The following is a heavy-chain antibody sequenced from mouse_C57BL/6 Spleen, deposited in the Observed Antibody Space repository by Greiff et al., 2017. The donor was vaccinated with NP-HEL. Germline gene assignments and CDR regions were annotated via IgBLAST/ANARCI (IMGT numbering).Heavy chain of an antibody. CDR2: IHPNSGST. V-gene: IGHV1-64*01. CDR1: GYTFTSSW. Sequence: QVQLKQPGAELVKPGASVKLSCKASGYTFTSSWMHWVKQRPGQGLEWIGMIHPNSGSTNYNEKFKSKATLTVDKSSSTAYMQLSSLTSEDSAVYYCARTDFYYAMDYWGQGTSVTVSS. CDR3: ARTDFYYAMDY. J-gene: IGHJ4*01.